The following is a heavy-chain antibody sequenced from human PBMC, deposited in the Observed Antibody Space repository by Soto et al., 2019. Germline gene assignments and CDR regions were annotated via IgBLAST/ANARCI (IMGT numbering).Heavy chain of an antibody. Sequence: ASVKVSCKVSGYTLTELSMHWVRQAPGKGLEWMGGFDPEDGETIYAQKFQGRVTMTEDTSTDTAYMELSSLRSEDTAVYYCATAGALIIGGNPQLGYCGQGTLVDVYS. CDR3: ATAGALIIGGNPQLGY. J-gene: IGHJ4*01. CDR1: GYTLTELS. V-gene: IGHV1-24*01. CDR2: FDPEDGET. D-gene: IGHD3-10*01.